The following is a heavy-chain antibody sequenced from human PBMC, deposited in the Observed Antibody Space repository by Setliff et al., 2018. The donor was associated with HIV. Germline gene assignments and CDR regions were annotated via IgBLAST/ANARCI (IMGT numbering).Heavy chain of an antibody. CDR3: ARPQGGGFDY. D-gene: IGHD3-16*01. J-gene: IGHJ4*02. CDR1: GYSFTSYW. Sequence: GESLTISCRGSGYSFTSYWIGWVRQMPGKGLEWMGIIYPADSDTRYSPSFQGQVTISADKSMDTAYLQWSSLKASDTAIYYCARPQGGGFDYWGQGTLVTVSS. CDR2: IYPADSDT. V-gene: IGHV5-51*01.